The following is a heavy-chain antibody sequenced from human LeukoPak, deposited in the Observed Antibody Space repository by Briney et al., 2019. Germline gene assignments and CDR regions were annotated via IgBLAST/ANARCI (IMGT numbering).Heavy chain of an antibody. D-gene: IGHD3-16*01. CDR3: ARHYGP. Sequence: SETLSLTCAVYGGSFSGYYWSWICQPPGKGLEWIGSIYYSGSTYYNPSLKSRVTISVDTSKNQFSLKLNSVTATDTAVYYCARHYGPWGQGTLVTVSS. V-gene: IGHV4-34*01. CDR1: GGSFSGYY. CDR2: IYYSGST. J-gene: IGHJ4*02.